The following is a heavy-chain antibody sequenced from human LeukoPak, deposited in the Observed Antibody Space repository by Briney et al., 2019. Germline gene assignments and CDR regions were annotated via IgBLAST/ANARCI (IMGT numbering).Heavy chain of an antibody. D-gene: IGHD6-19*01. CDR3: VRAVAGYFDY. CDR2: ISSISSYI. Sequence: GGSLRLSCAASGFTFSSYSMNWVRQAPGRGLEWVSSISSISSYIYYADSVKGRFTLSRDNAKNSLYLQMNRLRAEDTAVYYCVRAVAGYFDYWGQGTLVTVSS. V-gene: IGHV3-21*01. CDR1: GFTFSSYS. J-gene: IGHJ4*02.